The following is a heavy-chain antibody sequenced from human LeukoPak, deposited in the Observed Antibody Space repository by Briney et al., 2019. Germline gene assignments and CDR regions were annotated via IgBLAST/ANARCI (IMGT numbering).Heavy chain of an antibody. V-gene: IGHV4-30-2*06. J-gene: IGHJ4*02. CDR1: NESVSRGSYS. Sequence: SETLSLTCAVANESVSRGSYSWSWIRQSPGKGLEWIGYIYYTGGTYYNPSLKSRVTISADKSKNEFSLKLKSVTAADTAMYYCARQKGGYYYDSSGYYSFDYWGQGTLVTVSS. CDR2: IYYTGGT. CDR3: ARQKGGYYYDSSGYYSFDY. D-gene: IGHD3-22*01.